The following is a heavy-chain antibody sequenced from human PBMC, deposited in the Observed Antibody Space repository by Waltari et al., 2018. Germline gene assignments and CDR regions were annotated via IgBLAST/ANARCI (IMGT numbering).Heavy chain of an antibody. CDR3: AKTDSSGYYIDY. Sequence: EVQLVESGGGLVQPGRSLRLSCAASGFTFDAYAMHWVRQAPGKGLEWVSGISWNSGSIGYADSVKGRFTISRDNAKNSLYLQMNSLRAEDTALYYCAKTDSSGYYIDYWGQGTLVTVSS. V-gene: IGHV3-9*01. CDR1: GFTFDAYA. D-gene: IGHD3-22*01. J-gene: IGHJ4*02. CDR2: ISWNSGSI.